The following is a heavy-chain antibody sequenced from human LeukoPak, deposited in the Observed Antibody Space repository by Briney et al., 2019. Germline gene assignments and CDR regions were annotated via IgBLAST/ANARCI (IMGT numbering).Heavy chain of an antibody. CDR2: ISGSGGST. D-gene: IGHD2-15*01. CDR1: GFTFSSYA. Sequence: GGSLRLSCAASGFTFSSYAMSWVRQAPGKGLEWVSAISGSGGSTYHADSVKGRFTISRDNSKNTLYLQMNSLRAEDTAVYYCAKASTGYCSGGSCYSFDYWGQGTLVTVSS. CDR3: AKASTGYCSGGSCYSFDY. J-gene: IGHJ4*02. V-gene: IGHV3-23*01.